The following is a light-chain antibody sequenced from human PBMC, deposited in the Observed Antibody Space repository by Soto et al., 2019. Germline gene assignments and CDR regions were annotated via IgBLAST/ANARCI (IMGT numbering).Light chain of an antibody. Sequence: DIQMTQSPSTLSASVGDSVTITCRSSHNIDRWLAWYKQKPGKAPKLLIYDASTLETGVPSRFSGSGSGREFTLTISGLQPDEFATYYCQHCDTRWPFGQGTKVEIK. J-gene: IGKJ1*01. CDR1: HNIDRW. CDR2: DAS. CDR3: QHCDTRWP. V-gene: IGKV1-5*01.